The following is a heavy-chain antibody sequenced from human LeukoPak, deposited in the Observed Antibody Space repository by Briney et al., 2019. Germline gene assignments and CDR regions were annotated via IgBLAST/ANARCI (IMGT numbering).Heavy chain of an antibody. Sequence: SETLSLTCTVSGGSISSSSYYWGWIRQPPGKGLEWIGSIYYSGSTYYNPSLKSRVTISVDTSKNQFSLKLSSVTAADTAVYYCARDRNHDFWSGYYTSPAFDYWGQGTLVTVSS. D-gene: IGHD3-3*01. J-gene: IGHJ4*02. CDR2: IYYSGST. CDR1: GGSISSSSYY. V-gene: IGHV4-39*07. CDR3: ARDRNHDFWSGYYTSPAFDY.